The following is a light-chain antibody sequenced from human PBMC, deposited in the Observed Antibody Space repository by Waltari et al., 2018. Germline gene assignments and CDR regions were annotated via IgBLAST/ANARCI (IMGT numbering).Light chain of an antibody. J-gene: IGLJ1*01. CDR2: DII. CDR1: WSNLGAGFD. CDR3: QSYDSRLGRYV. Sequence: QSVLTQPPSVSGAPGQRVTISCTGSWSNLGAGFDVHWYQQIPGGAPKLLLYDIIIRPSGFPYRFSASTSGTSASLAITGLQAEEESDYYCQSYDSRLGRYVFGTATTVTVL. V-gene: IGLV1-40*01.